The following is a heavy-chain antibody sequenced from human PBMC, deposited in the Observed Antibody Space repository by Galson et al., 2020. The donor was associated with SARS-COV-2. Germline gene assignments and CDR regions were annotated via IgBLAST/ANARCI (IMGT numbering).Heavy chain of an antibody. Sequence: SVKVSCKASGGTFSSYAISWVRQAPGQGLEWMGGIIPILGIANYAQKFQGRVTITADKSTSTAYMELSSLRSEDTAVYYCARENPVSGTTGTEGPYYYYYYMDVWGKGTTVTVSS. J-gene: IGHJ6*03. CDR1: GGTFSSYA. D-gene: IGHD1-1*01. CDR3: ARENPVSGTTGTEGPYYYYYYMDV. CDR2: IIPILGIA. V-gene: IGHV1-69*10.